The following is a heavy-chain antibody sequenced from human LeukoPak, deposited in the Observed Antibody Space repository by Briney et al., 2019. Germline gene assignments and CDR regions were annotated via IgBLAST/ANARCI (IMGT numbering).Heavy chain of an antibody. CDR1: GYTFTSYG. J-gene: IGHJ4*02. Sequence: GESLKISCKASGYTFTSYGISWVRQAPGQGLEWMGWISAYNGNTNYAQKLQGRVTMTTDTSTSTAYMELRSLRSDDTAVYYCARDAPSTTGPALNWGQGTLVTVSS. D-gene: IGHD1-1*01. CDR3: ARDAPSTTGPALN. V-gene: IGHV1-18*01. CDR2: ISAYNGNT.